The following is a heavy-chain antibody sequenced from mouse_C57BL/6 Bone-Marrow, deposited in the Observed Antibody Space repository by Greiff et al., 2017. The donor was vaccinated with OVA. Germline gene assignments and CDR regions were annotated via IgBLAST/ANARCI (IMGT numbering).Heavy chain of an antibody. J-gene: IGHJ3*01. D-gene: IGHD1-1*01. CDR2: IDPSDSYT. V-gene: IGHV1-69*01. Sequence: VQLQQPGAELVMPGASVKLSCKASGYTFTSYWMHWVKQRPGQGLEWIGEIDPSDSYTNYNQKFKGKSTLPVDKSSTTAYMQLSSRTSEDSAVYYCAREGYHYGSSVAYWGQGTLVTVSA. CDR3: AREGYHYGSSVAY. CDR1: GYTFTSYW.